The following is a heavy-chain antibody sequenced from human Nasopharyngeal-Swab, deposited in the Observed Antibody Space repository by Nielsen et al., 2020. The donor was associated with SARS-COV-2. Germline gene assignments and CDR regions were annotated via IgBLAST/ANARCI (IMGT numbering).Heavy chain of an antibody. Sequence: SETLSLTCSVSGGSISSDYWSWIRQSPAKGLEWIGYIHSDGSTNYNPSLKSRVTMSLDTSKNQFSLKVSSVTAADTAMYYCARYTTDWASFDYWGQGTLVTVSS. V-gene: IGHV4-59*13. CDR2: IHSDGST. CDR1: GGSISSDY. J-gene: IGHJ4*02. CDR3: ARYTTDWASFDY. D-gene: IGHD3-9*01.